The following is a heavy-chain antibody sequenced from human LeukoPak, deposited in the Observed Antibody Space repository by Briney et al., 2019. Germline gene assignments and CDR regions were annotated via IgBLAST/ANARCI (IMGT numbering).Heavy chain of an antibody. D-gene: IGHD2-2*01. V-gene: IGHV3-66*01. Sequence: GGSLRLSCAASGLTVSNNYLSWVRQAPGKGLEWVSGIYSGGDTYYADSVKGRFTISRDNSKNTLYLQMNSLRAEDTAVYYCTKDPSDVVVADPWGQGTLVTVSP. CDR2: IYSGGDT. J-gene: IGHJ5*02. CDR3: TKDPSDVVVADP. CDR1: GLTVSNNY.